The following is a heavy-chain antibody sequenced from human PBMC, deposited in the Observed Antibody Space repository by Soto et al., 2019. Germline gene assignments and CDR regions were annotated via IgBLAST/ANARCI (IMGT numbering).Heavy chain of an antibody. CDR2: IIPIFGTA. V-gene: IGHV1-69*13. CDR1: GGTFSSYA. D-gene: IGHD3-22*01. J-gene: IGHJ5*02. CDR3: ARGVDEAYYYDSSGYPRYWFDP. Sequence: SVKVSCKASGGTFSSYAISWVRQAPGQGLEWMGGIIPIFGTANYAQKFQGRVTITADESTSTAYMELSSLRSEDTAVYYCARGVDEAYYYDSSGYPRYWFDPRGQGTLVTVSS.